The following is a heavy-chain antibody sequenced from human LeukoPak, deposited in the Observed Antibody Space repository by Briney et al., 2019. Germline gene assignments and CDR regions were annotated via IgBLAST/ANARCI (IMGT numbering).Heavy chain of an antibody. D-gene: IGHD3-10*01. J-gene: IGHJ4*02. V-gene: IGHV1-18*01. CDR2: ISAYNGNT. CDR1: GYTFTSYG. Sequence: ASVKVSCKASGYTFTSYGISWVRQAPGQGLEWMGWISAYNGNTNYAQRLQGRVTMTTDTSTSTAYMGLRSRRSDDTAVYYCARGSSGSYYSNFDYWGQGTLVTVSS. CDR3: ARGSSGSYYSNFDY.